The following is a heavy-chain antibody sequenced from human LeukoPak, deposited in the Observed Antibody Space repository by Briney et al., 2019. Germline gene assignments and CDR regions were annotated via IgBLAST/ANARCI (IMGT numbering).Heavy chain of an antibody. Sequence: PGGSLRLSCAASGFTFSNYEINWVRQAPGKGLEWVSYISGSGKTIYYADSVKGRFTISRDNAKNSLHLQMNRLRAEDTAVYYCARIFLREDFDFDYWGQGTLVTVSS. D-gene: IGHD3-3*01. CDR3: ARIFLREDFDFDY. CDR2: ISGSGKTI. CDR1: GFTFSNYE. V-gene: IGHV3-48*03. J-gene: IGHJ4*02.